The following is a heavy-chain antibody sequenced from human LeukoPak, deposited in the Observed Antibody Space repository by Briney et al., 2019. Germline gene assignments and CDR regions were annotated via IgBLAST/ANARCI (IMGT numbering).Heavy chain of an antibody. D-gene: IGHD2-2*01. CDR2: ISSSSSYI. CDR1: GFTFSSCS. Sequence: GGSLRLSCAASGFTFSSCSMNWVRQAPGKGLEWVSSISSSSSYIYYADSVKGRFTISRDNAKNSLYLQMNSLRAEDTAVYYCARALMAKAHQWGQGTLVTVSS. J-gene: IGHJ4*02. V-gene: IGHV3-21*01. CDR3: ARALMAKAHQ.